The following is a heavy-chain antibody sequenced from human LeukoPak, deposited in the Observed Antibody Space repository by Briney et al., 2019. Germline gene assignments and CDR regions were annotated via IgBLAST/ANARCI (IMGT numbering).Heavy chain of an antibody. D-gene: IGHD3-22*01. J-gene: IGHJ4*02. Sequence: SVKVSCKASGGTFSSYAISWVRQAPGQGLEWMEGIIPIFGTANYAQKFQGRVTITTDESTSTAYMELSSLRSEDTAVYYCARDFHDSSGYYDYWGQGTLVTVSS. CDR1: GGTFSSYA. CDR2: IIPIFGTA. CDR3: ARDFHDSSGYYDY. V-gene: IGHV1-69*05.